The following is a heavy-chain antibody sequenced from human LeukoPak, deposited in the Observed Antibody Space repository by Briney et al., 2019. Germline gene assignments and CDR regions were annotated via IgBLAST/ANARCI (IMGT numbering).Heavy chain of an antibody. V-gene: IGHV4-59*10. D-gene: IGHD6-13*01. CDR2: IYISEST. J-gene: IGHJ2*01. Sequence: SETLSLTCAVYGGSFSGYYWSWIRQPAGKGLEWIGRIYISESTNYNPSLRSRVTMSVDTSKNQFSLKLSSVTAADTAVYYCARVSTSWYQDWYFDLWGRGTLVTVSS. CDR3: ARVSTSWYQDWYFDL. CDR1: GGSFSGYY.